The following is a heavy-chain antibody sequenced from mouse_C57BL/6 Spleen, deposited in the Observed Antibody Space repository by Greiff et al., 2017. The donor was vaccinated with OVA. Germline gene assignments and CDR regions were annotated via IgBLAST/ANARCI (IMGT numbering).Heavy chain of an antibody. Sequence: VQLQQSGAELVMPGASVKLSCKASGYTFTSYWMHWVKQRPGQGLEWIGEIDPSDSYTNYNQKFKGKSTLTVDKSSSTAYMQLSSLTSEDSAVYYCARGREDAMDYWGQGTSVTVSS. CDR1: GYTFTSYW. CDR3: ARGREDAMDY. CDR2: IDPSDSYT. V-gene: IGHV1-69*01. J-gene: IGHJ4*01.